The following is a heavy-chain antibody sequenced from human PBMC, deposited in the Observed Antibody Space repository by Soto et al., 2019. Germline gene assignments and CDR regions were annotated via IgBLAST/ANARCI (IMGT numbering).Heavy chain of an antibody. CDR2: IRSKGDNYAT. CDR3: TRGTTIVVWASFDP. J-gene: IGHJ5*02. V-gene: IGHV3-73*01. CDR1: GFTFSGSD. D-gene: IGHD3-22*01. Sequence: GGSLRLSCVASGFTFSGSDINWVRQASGKGLEWVGRIRSKGDNYATAYAASVKGRFTTSRDDSKNTAYLQMNSLKSEDTAVYFCTRGTTIVVWASFDPWGQGTLVTVPS.